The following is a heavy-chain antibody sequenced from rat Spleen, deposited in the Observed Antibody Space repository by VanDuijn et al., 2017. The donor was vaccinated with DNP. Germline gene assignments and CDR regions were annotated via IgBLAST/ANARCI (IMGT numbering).Heavy chain of an antibody. Sequence: EVQLVESGGGLVQPGNSLKLSCAASGFTFSDYNMAWVRQAPKKGLEWVATIIYGGDRTYYRDSVKGRFTISRDNAKSTLYLQMNSLRSEDTATYYCASLTSGYFDYWGQGVMVTVSS. V-gene: IGHV5S10*01. CDR3: ASLTSGYFDY. J-gene: IGHJ2*01. CDR2: IIYGGDRT. CDR1: GFTFSDYN. D-gene: IGHD4-3*01.